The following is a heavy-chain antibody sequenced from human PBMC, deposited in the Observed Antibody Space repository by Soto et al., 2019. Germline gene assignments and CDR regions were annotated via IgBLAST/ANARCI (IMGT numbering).Heavy chain of an antibody. D-gene: IGHD5-12*01. J-gene: IGHJ4*02. CDR3: VRVVAIPGYPDN. V-gene: IGHV1-69*12. CDR1: GGTFSSYA. CDR2: IVPIVDTS. Sequence: QVQLVQSGAEVRQPAPSVKVSCKTSGGTFSSYAISWVRQAPGQGLEWMGGIVPIVDTSTYAQKFQGRVTITADESTSTVYMELSSLRSDDTAVYYFVRVVAIPGYPDNWGQGTLVTVSS.